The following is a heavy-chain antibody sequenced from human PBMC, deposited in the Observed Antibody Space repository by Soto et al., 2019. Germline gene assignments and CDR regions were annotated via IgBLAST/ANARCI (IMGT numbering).Heavy chain of an antibody. CDR3: AREVTYGGGSFSLGL. Sequence: GASVKVSCKTSGYFFTSHYIHWARLAPGRGLEWMGRINPNNGDTNSPQKFQGRVTMTSDTSISTAYMEMSGLRSDDTALYYCAREVTYGGGSFSLGLWGQGTLVTVSS. J-gene: IGHJ4*02. CDR2: INPNNGDT. D-gene: IGHD3-10*01. CDR1: GYFFTSHY. V-gene: IGHV1-2*06.